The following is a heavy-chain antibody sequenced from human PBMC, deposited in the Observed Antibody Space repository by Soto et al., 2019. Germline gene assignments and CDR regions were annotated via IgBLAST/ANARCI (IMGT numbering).Heavy chain of an antibody. CDR3: ARGYCSSTSCYYYYYMDV. J-gene: IGHJ6*03. CDR2: ISAYNGNT. D-gene: IGHD2-2*01. V-gene: IGHV1-18*01. Sequence: ASVKVSCKASGYTFTSYGISWVRQAPGQGLEWMGWISAYNGNTNYAQKLQGRVTMTTDTSTSTAYMELGSLRSDDTAVYYCARGYCSSTSCYYYYYMDVWGKGTTVTVSS. CDR1: GYTFTSYG.